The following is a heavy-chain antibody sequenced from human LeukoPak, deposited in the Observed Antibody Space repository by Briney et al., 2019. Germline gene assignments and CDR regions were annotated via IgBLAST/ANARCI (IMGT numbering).Heavy chain of an antibody. CDR1: GGSVSSGGYY. V-gene: IGHV4-61*08. CDR2: VFDSGRT. CDR3: ARGVSGGITIFGVVPGRFDY. Sequence: SETLSLTCTVSGGSVSSGGYYWSWIRQPPGKGLEWIGYVFDSGRTNYNPSLRSRVTISVDTSKNQFSLKLSSVTAADTAVYYCARGVSGGITIFGVVPGRFDYWGQGTLVTVSS. J-gene: IGHJ4*02. D-gene: IGHD3-3*01.